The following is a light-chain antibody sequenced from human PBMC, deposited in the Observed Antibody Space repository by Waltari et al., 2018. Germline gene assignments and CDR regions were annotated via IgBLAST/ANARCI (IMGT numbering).Light chain of an antibody. V-gene: IGLV2-23*01. CDR1: TSDVCSYNL. Sequence: QSALTQPASVSGSPGQSITISCPGPTSDVCSYNLVPWYQQPPGKAPKLMIHEDTRRPSGVSNRFSASKSGNTASLTISGLQAEDEADYYCSSYAGSRNLVFGGGTKLTVL. J-gene: IGLJ3*02. CDR3: SSYAGSRNLV. CDR2: EDT.